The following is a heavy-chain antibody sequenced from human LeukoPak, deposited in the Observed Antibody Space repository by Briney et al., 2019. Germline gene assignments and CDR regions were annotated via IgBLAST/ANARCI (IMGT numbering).Heavy chain of an antibody. V-gene: IGHV4-59*08. Sequence: SETLSLTCTVSGGSLGSYHWSWIRQSPGRGLEWIGYVSYTGISDYNPSLRSRVTISIDTSKDQFSLKLTSVTAADTASYYCATTGGYSYGTFDYWGQGIPVTVSS. CDR3: ATTGGYSYGTFDY. D-gene: IGHD5-18*01. CDR1: GGSLGSYH. CDR2: VSYTGIS. J-gene: IGHJ4*02.